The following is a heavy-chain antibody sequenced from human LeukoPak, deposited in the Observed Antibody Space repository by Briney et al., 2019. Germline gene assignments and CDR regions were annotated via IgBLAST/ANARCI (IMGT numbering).Heavy chain of an antibody. J-gene: IGHJ4*02. Sequence: ASVKVSCKASGYTFTSYYMHWVRQAPGQGLEWMGIINPSGGSTSYAQKFQGRVTMTRDTSTSTVYMELSSLRSEDTAVYYCAREGTDEYSSSSGIDYWGQGTLVTVSS. CDR3: AREGTDEYSSSSGIDY. V-gene: IGHV1-46*03. CDR2: INPSGGST. CDR1: GYTFTSYY. D-gene: IGHD6-6*01.